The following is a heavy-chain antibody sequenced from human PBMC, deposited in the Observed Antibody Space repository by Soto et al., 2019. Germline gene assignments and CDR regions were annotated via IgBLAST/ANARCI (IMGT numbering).Heavy chain of an antibody. Sequence: SETLSLTCTVSGGSISSYYWSWIRQPPGKGLEWIGYIYYSGSTNYNPSLKSRVTISVDTSKNQFSLKLSSVTAADTAVYYCARTKTARTKYYYYYGMDVWGRGTTVTVSS. CDR3: ARTKTARTKYYYYYGMDV. V-gene: IGHV4-59*01. J-gene: IGHJ6*02. CDR2: IYYSGST. D-gene: IGHD6-6*01. CDR1: GGSISSYY.